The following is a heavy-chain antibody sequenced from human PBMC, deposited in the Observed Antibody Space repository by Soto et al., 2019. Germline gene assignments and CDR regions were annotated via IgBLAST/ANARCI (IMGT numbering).Heavy chain of an antibody. J-gene: IGHJ4*02. Sequence: SETLSLTCAVSGGSISSSNWWSWVRQPPGKGLEWIGEIYHSGSTNYNPSLKSRVTISVDKSKNQFSLKLSSVTAADTAVYYCARVNSQLRYFDLGYWGQGTLVTVSS. CDR3: ARVNSQLRYFDLGY. CDR2: IYHSGST. V-gene: IGHV4-4*02. D-gene: IGHD3-9*01. CDR1: GGSISSSNW.